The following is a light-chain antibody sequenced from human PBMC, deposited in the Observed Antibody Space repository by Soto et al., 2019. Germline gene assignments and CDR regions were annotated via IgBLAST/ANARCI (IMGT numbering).Light chain of an antibody. CDR3: QQYNNWPWT. CDR2: GAS. Sequence: EIVMTQSPSTLSVSTGERVTLSCRASQSVSSNLAWYQQKPGQAPKLLIYGASTRPTGIPSRFSGSGSGTEFTLTISSLQSVDFAVYSCQQYNNWPWTFGQGTKVDVK. CDR1: QSVSSN. J-gene: IGKJ1*01. V-gene: IGKV3-15*01.